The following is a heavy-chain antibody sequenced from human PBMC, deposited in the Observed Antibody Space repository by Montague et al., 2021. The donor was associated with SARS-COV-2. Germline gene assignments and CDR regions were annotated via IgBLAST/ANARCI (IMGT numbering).Heavy chain of an antibody. V-gene: IGHV4-34*01. CDR3: ARGAPTITMIVVVVTGAGWYFDL. CDR2: IHHSGST. Sequence: SETLSLTCTVYGGSFSGYYWSWIRQPPGKGLEWIGEIHHSGSTNYNPSLKSRVTISVDTSKNQFSLKLSSVTAADTAVYYCARGAPTITMIVVVVTGAGWYFDLWGRGTLVSVTA. D-gene: IGHD3-22*01. J-gene: IGHJ2*01. CDR1: GGSFSGYY.